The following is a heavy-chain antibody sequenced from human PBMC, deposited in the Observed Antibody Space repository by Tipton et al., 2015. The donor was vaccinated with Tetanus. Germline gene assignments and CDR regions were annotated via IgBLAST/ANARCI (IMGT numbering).Heavy chain of an antibody. CDR3: SRGSSDQDWSFDL. CDR2: ISYDGSNK. V-gene: IGHV3-30*04. Sequence: FLRLSCAASGFTFSSYAMHWVRQAPGKGLEWVAVISYDGSNKYYADSVKGRFTISRDNSKNTLYLQMNSLRAEDTAVYYCSRGSSDQDWSFDLWGRGTLVTVSS. J-gene: IGHJ2*01. CDR1: GFTFSSYA. D-gene: IGHD6-19*01.